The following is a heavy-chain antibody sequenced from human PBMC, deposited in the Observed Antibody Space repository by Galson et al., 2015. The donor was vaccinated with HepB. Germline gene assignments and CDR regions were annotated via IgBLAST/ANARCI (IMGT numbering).Heavy chain of an antibody. Sequence: ETLSLTCAVYGGSFSGYYWSWIRQPPGKGLEWIGEINHSGSTNYNPSLKSRVTISVDTSKNQFSLKLSSVTAADTAVYYCARRRIAVVTLPFDYWGQGTLVTVSS. V-gene: IGHV4-34*01. CDR2: INHSGST. J-gene: IGHJ4*02. D-gene: IGHD4-23*01. CDR1: GGSFSGYY. CDR3: ARRRIAVVTLPFDY.